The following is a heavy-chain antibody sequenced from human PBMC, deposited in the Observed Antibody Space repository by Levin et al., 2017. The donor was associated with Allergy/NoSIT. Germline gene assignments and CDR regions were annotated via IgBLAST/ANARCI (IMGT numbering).Heavy chain of an antibody. Sequence: GESLKISCKGSGYSFTSYWISWVRQMPGKGLEWMGRIDPSDSYTNYSPSFQGHVTISADKSISTAYLQWSSLKASDTAMYYCATYCSSTSCYVNAFDIWGQGTMVTVSS. J-gene: IGHJ3*02. D-gene: IGHD2-2*01. CDR3: ATYCSSTSCYVNAFDI. CDR2: IDPSDSYT. CDR1: GYSFTSYW. V-gene: IGHV5-10-1*01.